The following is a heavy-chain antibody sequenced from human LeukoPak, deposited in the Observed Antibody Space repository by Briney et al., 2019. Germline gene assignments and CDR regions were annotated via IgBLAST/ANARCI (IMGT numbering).Heavy chain of an antibody. D-gene: IGHD2-15*01. CDR1: GFTVSSNY. CDR2: IYSGAST. J-gene: IGHJ6*02. CDR3: ARDHCSGGSCKRVYYYYGMDV. Sequence: GGSLRLSCAASGFTVSSNYMSWVRQAPGKGLEWVSVIYSGASTYYADSVKGRSTISRDNSKNTLYLQMNSLRAEDTAVYYCARDHCSGGSCKRVYYYYGMDVWGQGTTVTVSS. V-gene: IGHV3-66*01.